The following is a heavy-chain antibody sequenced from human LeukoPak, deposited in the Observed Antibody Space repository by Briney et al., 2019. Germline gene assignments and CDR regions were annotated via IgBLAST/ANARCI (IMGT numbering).Heavy chain of an antibody. V-gene: IGHV3-15*01. D-gene: IGHD3-22*01. CDR1: GFTFSNAW. CDR3: TTDSSGYPEFDY. Sequence: GGSLRLSCAASGFTFSNAWMSWVRQAPGKGLEWVGRIKSKTDGGTTDYAAPVKGRFTISRDDSENTPYLQMNSLKTEDTAVYYCTTDSSGYPEFDYWGQGTLVTVSS. J-gene: IGHJ4*02. CDR2: IKSKTDGGTT.